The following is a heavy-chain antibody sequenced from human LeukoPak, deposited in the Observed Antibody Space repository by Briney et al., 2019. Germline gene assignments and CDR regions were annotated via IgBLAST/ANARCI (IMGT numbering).Heavy chain of an antibody. V-gene: IGHV3-30-3*01. Sequence: PGGSLRLSCAASGFTFSSYAMHWVRQAPGKGLEWVAVISYDGSNKYYADSVKGRFTISRGNSKNTLYLQMNSLRAEDTAVYYCASGTDSSGYIDIWGQGTMVTVSS. CDR1: GFTFSSYA. J-gene: IGHJ3*02. CDR2: ISYDGSNK. CDR3: ASGTDSSGYIDI. D-gene: IGHD3-22*01.